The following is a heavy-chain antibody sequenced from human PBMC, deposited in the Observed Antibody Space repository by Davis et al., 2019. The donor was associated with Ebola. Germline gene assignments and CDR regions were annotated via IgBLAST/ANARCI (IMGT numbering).Heavy chain of an antibody. CDR1: GFTFDDYA. CDR2: ISWNSAAK. Sequence: SLKISCAASGFTFDDYAMHWVRQAPGKGLEWVSGISWNSAAKVYGDSVKGRITISRDNAKNSLYLQMNSLIPEDTALYYCAKVFYRSGWGLDDAFDLWGQGTMVTVSS. D-gene: IGHD6-19*01. V-gene: IGHV3-9*01. J-gene: IGHJ3*01. CDR3: AKVFYRSGWGLDDAFDL.